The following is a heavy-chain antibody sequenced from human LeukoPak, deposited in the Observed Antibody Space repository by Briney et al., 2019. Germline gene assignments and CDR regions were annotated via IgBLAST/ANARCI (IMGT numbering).Heavy chain of an antibody. J-gene: IGHJ4*02. CDR1: GYSFTSYW. Sequence: GESLKISCKGSGYSFTSYWIGWVRQMPGKGLEWMGIIYPGDSDTRYSQSFQSQVTISADTSISTAYLQRSSLKASDTAMYYCASVDTAMGTFDYWGQGTLVTVSS. CDR3: ASVDTAMGTFDY. CDR2: IYPGDSDT. D-gene: IGHD5-18*01. V-gene: IGHV5-51*01.